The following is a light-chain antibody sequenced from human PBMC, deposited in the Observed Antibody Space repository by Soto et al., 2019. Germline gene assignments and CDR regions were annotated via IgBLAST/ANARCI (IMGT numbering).Light chain of an antibody. J-gene: IGKJ2*01. CDR3: QQRSNWPPGYT. CDR1: QSVSSH. V-gene: IGKV3-11*01. CDR2: DTF. Sequence: ELVLTQSPATLSLSPGERATLSCRASQSVSSHLAWYQQKPGQAPRLLMYDTFNRATGIPARFNGSGSGTDFTLTNSSLEPQDFAVYYCQQRSNWPPGYTFGQGTKLEIK.